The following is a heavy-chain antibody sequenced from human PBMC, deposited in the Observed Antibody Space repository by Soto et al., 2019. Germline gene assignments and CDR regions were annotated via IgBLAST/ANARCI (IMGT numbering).Heavy chain of an antibody. J-gene: IGHJ4*02. D-gene: IGHD2-2*01. CDR2: IWYDGSNK. CDR1: GFTFSSYG. V-gene: IGHV3-33*01. Sequence: QVQLVESGGGVVQPGRSLRLSCAASGFTFSSYGMHWVRQAPGKGLEWVAVIWYDGSNKYYADSVKGRFPISRDNSKNTLYLQMNSLRAEDTAVYYCASLGYCSSTSCDSLGGGYEKIDYWGQGTLVTVSS. CDR3: ASLGYCSSTSCDSLGGGYEKIDY.